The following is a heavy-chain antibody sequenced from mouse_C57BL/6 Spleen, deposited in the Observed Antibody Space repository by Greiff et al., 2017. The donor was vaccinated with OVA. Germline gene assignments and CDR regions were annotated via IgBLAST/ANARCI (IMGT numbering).Heavy chain of an antibody. D-gene: IGHD1-1*01. J-gene: IGHJ1*03. Sequence: EVKVVESGAELVKPGASVKLSCTASGFNIKDYYMHWVKQRTEQGLEWIGRIDPEDGETKYAPKFQGKATITADTSSNTAYLQLSSLTSEDTAVYYCARSSNYGSKIYWYFDVWGTGTTVTVSS. CDR1: GFNIKDYY. V-gene: IGHV14-2*01. CDR2: IDPEDGET. CDR3: ARSSNYGSKIYWYFDV.